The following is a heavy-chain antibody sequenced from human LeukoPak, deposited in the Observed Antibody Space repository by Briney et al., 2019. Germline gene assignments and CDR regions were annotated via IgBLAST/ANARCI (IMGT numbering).Heavy chain of an antibody. CDR2: IYSGGST. D-gene: IGHD5-18*01. CDR3: ARLRGYSYGAIDY. J-gene: IGHJ4*02. CDR1: GFTVSSNY. Sequence: AGGSLRLSCAASGFTVSSNYMSWVRQAPGKGLEWVSVIYSGGSTYYADSVKGRFTISRDNSKNTLYLQMNSLRAEDTAVYYCARLRGYSYGAIDYWGQGTLVTVSS. V-gene: IGHV3-53*01.